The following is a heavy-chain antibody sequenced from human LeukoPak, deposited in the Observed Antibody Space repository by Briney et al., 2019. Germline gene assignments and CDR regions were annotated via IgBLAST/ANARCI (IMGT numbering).Heavy chain of an antibody. V-gene: IGHV1-18*01. J-gene: IGHJ4*02. Sequence: ASVKVSCKASGYTFTSYSINWVRQAPGQGLEWMGWISAYNGNTKYAQKLQGRVTMTTDTSTSTAYMELSSLRSEDTAVYYCARALLQQQLVPYFDYWGPGTLVTVSS. CDR3: ARALLQQQLVPYFDY. D-gene: IGHD6-13*01. CDR2: ISAYNGNT. CDR1: GYTFTSYS.